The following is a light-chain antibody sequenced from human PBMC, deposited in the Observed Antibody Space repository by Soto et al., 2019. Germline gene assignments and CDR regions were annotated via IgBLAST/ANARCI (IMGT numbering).Light chain of an antibody. V-gene: IGLV2-14*01. Sequence: QSVLIQPASVSGSPGQSTTISCSGTDSDVGLYNYVSWYRQHPGTAPTLIIYEVTNRPSGVSNRFSGSKSGNTASLTISGLQAEDAADYYCSSYTTSTTLVFGGGTKVTVL. CDR1: DSDVGLYNY. CDR3: SSYTTSTTLV. J-gene: IGLJ3*02. CDR2: EVT.